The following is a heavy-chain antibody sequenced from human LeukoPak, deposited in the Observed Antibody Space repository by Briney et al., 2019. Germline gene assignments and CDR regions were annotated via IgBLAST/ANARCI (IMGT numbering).Heavy chain of an antibody. J-gene: IGHJ4*02. Sequence: SGTLSLTCAVSGASISSSNWWSWVRQPPGKGLEWIGEIYHSGSTNYNPSLRSRVTISVDTSKNQFSLKVSSVTAADTAVYYCARGVDFGGNSDHFDYWGQGTLVTVSS. CDR2: IYHSGST. D-gene: IGHD4-23*01. CDR1: GASISSSNW. CDR3: ARGVDFGGNSDHFDY. V-gene: IGHV4-4*02.